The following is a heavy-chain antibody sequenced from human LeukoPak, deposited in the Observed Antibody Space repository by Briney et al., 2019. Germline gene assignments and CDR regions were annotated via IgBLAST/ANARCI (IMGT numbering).Heavy chain of an antibody. V-gene: IGHV5-51*01. Sequence: GESLKISCKASGYSFTRHWIGWVRQMPGKGLEWMGIICPGDSDTRYSPSFQGQVTISADKSISTAYLQWSSLRASDTAMYYCARQLRESITANWFDPWGQGTQVTVYS. CDR2: ICPGDSDT. D-gene: IGHD6-6*01. CDR1: GYSFTRHW. CDR3: ARQLRESITANWFDP. J-gene: IGHJ5*02.